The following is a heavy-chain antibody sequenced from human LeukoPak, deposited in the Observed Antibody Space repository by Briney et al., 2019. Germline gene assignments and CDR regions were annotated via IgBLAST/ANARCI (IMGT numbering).Heavy chain of an antibody. Sequence: SETLSLTCTVSGYSISSGYYWGWIRQPPGKGLEWIGSIHYSARIYYNPSLKSRLTISPDTSKNQFSLKLSSVTAADTAVYYCAADYGGNSNWGQGTLVTVSS. CDR1: GYSISSGYY. D-gene: IGHD4-23*01. CDR2: IHYSARI. CDR3: AADYGGNSN. V-gene: IGHV4-38-2*02. J-gene: IGHJ4*02.